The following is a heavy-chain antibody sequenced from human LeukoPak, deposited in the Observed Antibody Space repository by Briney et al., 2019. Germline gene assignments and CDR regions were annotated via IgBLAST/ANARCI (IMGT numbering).Heavy chain of an antibody. Sequence: GXXLRLSCAASGFTFSSYAMSWVRQAPGKGLEWVSAISGSGGSTYYADSVEGRFTISRDNSKNTLYLQMNSLRAEDTAVYYCAKVGITMIVVATPNHWGQGTLVTVSS. J-gene: IGHJ5*02. D-gene: IGHD3-22*01. CDR1: GFTFSSYA. V-gene: IGHV3-23*01. CDR2: ISGSGGST. CDR3: AKVGITMIVVATPNH.